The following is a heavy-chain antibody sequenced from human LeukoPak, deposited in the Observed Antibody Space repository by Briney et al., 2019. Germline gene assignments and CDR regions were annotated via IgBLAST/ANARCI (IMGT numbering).Heavy chain of an antibody. V-gene: IGHV4-59*01. CDR2: MYYSGSS. CDR3: AGDRSGGSYFDY. Sequence: SETLSLTCTVSGGSISNYYWSWIRQPPGKGLEWIGYMYYSGSSSYNPSLKSRVTISVDTSKNQFSLKMTSVTAADTAVYHCAGDRSGGSYFDYWGQGTLVTVSS. CDR1: GGSISNYY. D-gene: IGHD2-15*01. J-gene: IGHJ4*02.